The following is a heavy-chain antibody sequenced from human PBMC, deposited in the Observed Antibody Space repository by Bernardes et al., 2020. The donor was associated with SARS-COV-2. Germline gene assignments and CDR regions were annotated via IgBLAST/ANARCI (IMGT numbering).Heavy chain of an antibody. V-gene: IGHV3-30-3*01. CDR1: GFTFSSYA. CDR3: ARDRGRHKYSSGYPGGNLGY. Sequence: GGSLRLSCAASGFTFSSYAMHWVRQAPGKGLEWVAVISYDGSNKYYADSVKGRFTISRDNSKNTLYLQMNSLRAEDTAVYYCARDRGRHKYSSGYPGGNLGYWGQGTLVTVSS. D-gene: IGHD3-22*01. J-gene: IGHJ4*02. CDR2: ISYDGSNK.